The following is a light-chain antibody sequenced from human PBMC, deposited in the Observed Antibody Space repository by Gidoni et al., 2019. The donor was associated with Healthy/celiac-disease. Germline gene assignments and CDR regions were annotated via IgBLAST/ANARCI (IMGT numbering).Light chain of an antibody. CDR1: QSLLHSNGYNY. J-gene: IGKJ2*01. CDR3: MQALQTSPT. V-gene: IGKV2-28*01. CDR2: LGS. Sequence: IVMTQSPLSLPVTPGEPASISCRSSQSLLHSNGYNYLDWYLQKPGQSPQLLIYLGSNRASGVPDRFSGSGSGTDFTLKISRVEAEDVGVYYCMQALQTSPTFGQXTKLEIK.